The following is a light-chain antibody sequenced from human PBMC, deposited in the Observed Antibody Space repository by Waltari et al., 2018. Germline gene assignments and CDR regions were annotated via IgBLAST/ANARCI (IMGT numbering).Light chain of an antibody. CDR3: QQYNTFSVT. Sequence: DIQMTQSPSTLSASVGDRITITCRASQSISDWSAWYQQKPGKAPKVLIYKAFTLESGVPSRFSGSGFGTEFTLTISSLQPDEFATYYCQQYNTFSVTFGGGTKVEIK. J-gene: IGKJ4*01. CDR2: KAF. CDR1: QSISDW. V-gene: IGKV1-5*03.